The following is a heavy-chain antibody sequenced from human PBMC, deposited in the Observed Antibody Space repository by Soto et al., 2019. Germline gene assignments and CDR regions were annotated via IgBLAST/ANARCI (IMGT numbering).Heavy chain of an antibody. Sequence: EVQLVESGGGLVQPGGSLRLSCAASGSTVSSNYMSWVRQAPGKGLEWVSVIYSGGSTYYADSVKGRFTISRDNSKNTLYLQMNSLRAEDTAVYYCANQRGGYDRDFDHWGQGTLVTVSS. D-gene: IGHD5-12*01. V-gene: IGHV3-66*01. CDR2: IYSGGST. J-gene: IGHJ4*02. CDR3: ANQRGGYDRDFDH. CDR1: GSTVSSNY.